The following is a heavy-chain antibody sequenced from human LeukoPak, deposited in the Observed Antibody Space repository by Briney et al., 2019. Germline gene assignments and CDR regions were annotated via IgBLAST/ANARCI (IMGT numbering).Heavy chain of an antibody. V-gene: IGHV3-21*01. Sequence: PGGSLRLSCAASGFTFSSYSMNWVRQAPGKGLDGVSAISSSSNYIYYADSVKGRFTISRDNAKNSLYLQMNSLRAEDTAVYYCARGGPYAATARPGLDYWGQGTQVTVSS. CDR2: ISSSSNYI. J-gene: IGHJ4*02. D-gene: IGHD2-2*02. CDR1: GFTFSSYS. CDR3: ARGGPYAATARPGLDY.